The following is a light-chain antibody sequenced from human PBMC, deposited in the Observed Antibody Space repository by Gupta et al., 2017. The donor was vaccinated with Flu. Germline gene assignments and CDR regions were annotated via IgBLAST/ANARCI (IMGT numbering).Light chain of an antibody. Sequence: QSVLTQPPSASGTPGQRVTISCSGSSSNIGSNTVNWYQQLPGTAPKLLIYSNNQRPAGVPDRFSGSKSGTSASLAISGLQSEDEADYYCAAWDDSYGVVFGGGTKLTVL. V-gene: IGLV1-44*01. J-gene: IGLJ2*01. CDR2: SNN. CDR3: AAWDDSYGVV. CDR1: SSNIGSNT.